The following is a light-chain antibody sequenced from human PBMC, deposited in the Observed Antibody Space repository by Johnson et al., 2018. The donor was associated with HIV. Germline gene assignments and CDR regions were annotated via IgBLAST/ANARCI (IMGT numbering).Light chain of an antibody. CDR2: DNN. Sequence: QSVLTQSPSVSAAAGQKVTISCSGSNSNIGNNYVSWYQHFPETAPKLLIYDNNKRPSGIPDRFSGSKSGTSATLGITGLQTGDEADYYCGTWDSSLSAHYVFGTGTKVTVL. V-gene: IGLV1-51*01. CDR1: NSNIGNNY. CDR3: GTWDSSLSAHYV. J-gene: IGLJ1*01.